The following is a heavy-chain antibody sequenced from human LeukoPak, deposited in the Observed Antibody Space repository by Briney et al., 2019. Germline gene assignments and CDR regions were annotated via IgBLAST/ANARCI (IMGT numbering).Heavy chain of an antibody. J-gene: IGHJ6*03. V-gene: IGHV3-23*01. CDR1: GFTVSTNY. Sequence: PGGSLRLSCAASGFTVSTNYMSWVRQAPGKGLEWVSVISDRDDSTYYADSVKGRFTISRDNSKNTLYLQMNSLRAEDTAVYYCAKEQGYCSSISCYELGNYYYYYMDVWGKGTTVTISS. CDR2: ISDRDDST. CDR3: AKEQGYCSSISCYELGNYYYYYMDV. D-gene: IGHD2-2*01.